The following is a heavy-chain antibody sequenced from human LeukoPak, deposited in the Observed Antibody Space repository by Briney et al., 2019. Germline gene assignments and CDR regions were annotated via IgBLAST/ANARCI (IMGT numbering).Heavy chain of an antibody. CDR2: ISAYNGNT. J-gene: IGHJ5*02. D-gene: IGHD2-15*01. Sequence: ASVKVSCKASGYSFPNYGINWVRQAPGQGLEWMGWISAYNGNTNYAQKLQGRVTMTRDTSISTAYMELSRLRSDDTAVYYCARGRLRYCSGGSCYSLWKGRDSGNWFDPWGQGTLVTVSS. V-gene: IGHV1-18*01. CDR1: GYSFPNYG. CDR3: ARGRLRYCSGGSCYSLWKGRDSGNWFDP.